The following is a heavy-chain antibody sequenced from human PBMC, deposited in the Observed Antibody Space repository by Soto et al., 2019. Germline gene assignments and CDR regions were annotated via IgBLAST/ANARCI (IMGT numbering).Heavy chain of an antibody. D-gene: IGHD6-19*01. Sequence: EVQLLESGGGLVQPGGSLSLSCAASGFTFSSYAMSWVRQAPGKGLEWVSAISGSGGSTYYADSVKGRFTISRDNSKNTLYQQMNSLRAEDTAVYYCAKTTPMSVSGWYYFEYWGQGTLVTVSS. CDR1: GFTFSSYA. V-gene: IGHV3-23*01. CDR3: AKTTPMSVSGWYYFEY. CDR2: ISGSGGST. J-gene: IGHJ4*02.